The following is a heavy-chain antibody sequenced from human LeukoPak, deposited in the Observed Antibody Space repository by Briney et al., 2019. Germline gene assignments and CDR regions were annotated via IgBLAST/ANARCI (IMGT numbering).Heavy chain of an antibody. D-gene: IGHD3-10*01. CDR3: AGDPNYYGSGSYSAPSYYYYMDV. CDR1: GFTFSSYE. CDR2: ISSSGSTI. Sequence: GGSLRLSCAASGFTFSSYEMNWVRQAPGKGLEWVSYISSSGSTIYYADSVKGRFTISRDNAKNSLYLQMNSLRAEDTAVYYCAGDPNYYGSGSYSAPSYYYYMDVWGKGTTVTISS. V-gene: IGHV3-48*03. J-gene: IGHJ6*03.